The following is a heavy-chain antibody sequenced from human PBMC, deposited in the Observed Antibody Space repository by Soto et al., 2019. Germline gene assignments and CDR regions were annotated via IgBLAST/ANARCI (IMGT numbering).Heavy chain of an antibody. CDR2: MNPGSGDT. CDR1: GYSFTNND. CDR3: ARMETFGSLNWFDP. D-gene: IGHD3-16*01. V-gene: IGHV1-8*01. Sequence: SVKVTCKASGYSFTNNDVSWVRQATGQGLEWMGWMNPGSGDTGYAQKFQGRVTMTRDISIATAYMELSSLRSDDTAIYYCARMETFGSLNWFDPWGQGTLVTVSS. J-gene: IGHJ5*02.